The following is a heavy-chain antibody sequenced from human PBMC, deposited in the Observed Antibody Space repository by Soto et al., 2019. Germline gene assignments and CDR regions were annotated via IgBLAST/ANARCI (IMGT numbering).Heavy chain of an antibody. CDR3: ARGSYGDY. Sequence: APGQGLEWMGWISAHNGNTDYAQKLQGRVIVTRDTSTSTAYMELRSLRSDDTAVYYCARGSYGDYWGQGALVTVSS. J-gene: IGHJ4*02. D-gene: IGHD1-26*01. V-gene: IGHV1-18*01. CDR2: ISAHNGNT.